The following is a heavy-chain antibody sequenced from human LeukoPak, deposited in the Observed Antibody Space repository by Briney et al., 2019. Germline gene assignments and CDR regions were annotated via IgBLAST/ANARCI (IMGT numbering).Heavy chain of an antibody. V-gene: IGHV3-74*01. D-gene: IGHD2-15*01. CDR3: ARSYGPIVFDY. J-gene: IGHJ4*02. CDR2: LSSHGSDT. Sequence: GGSLRLSCAASGFTFSNYALSWVRQAPGKGLEWVSRLSSHGSDTHYADSVKGRFTISRDNAKNTLYLQMNSLRAEDTAVYYCARSYGPIVFDYWGQGILVTVSS. CDR1: GFTFSNYA.